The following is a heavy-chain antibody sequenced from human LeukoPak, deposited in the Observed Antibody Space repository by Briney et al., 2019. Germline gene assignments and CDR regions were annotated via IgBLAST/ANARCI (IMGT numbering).Heavy chain of an antibody. CDR2: ISYDGSNK. D-gene: IGHD3-10*01. CDR1: GFTFSSYA. CDR3: ARPYRGRQGFDY. J-gene: IGHJ4*02. V-gene: IGHV3-30*14. Sequence: PGGSLRLSCAASGFTFSSYAMHWVRQAPGKGLEWVAVISYDGSNKYYADSVKGRFTISRDNSKNTLYLQMGSLRAEDMAVYYCARPYRGRQGFDYWGQGTLVTVSS.